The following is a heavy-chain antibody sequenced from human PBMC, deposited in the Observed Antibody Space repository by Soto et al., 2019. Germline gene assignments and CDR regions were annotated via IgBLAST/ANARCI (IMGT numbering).Heavy chain of an antibody. D-gene: IGHD4-4*01. CDR3: ASTRSMTTYDY. J-gene: IGHJ4*02. V-gene: IGHV3-30*14. CDR1: GFTFSSYA. Sequence: VGSLRLSCAASGFTFSSYAMHWVRQAPGKGLEWVAVISYDGSNKYYADSVKGRFTISRDNSKNTLYLQMNSLRAEDTAVYYCASTRSMTTYDYWGQGTLVTVSS. CDR2: ISYDGSNK.